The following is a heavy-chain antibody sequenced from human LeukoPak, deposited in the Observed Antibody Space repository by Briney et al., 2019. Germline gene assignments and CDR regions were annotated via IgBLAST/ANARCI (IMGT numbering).Heavy chain of an antibody. CDR2: ISAYNGNT. D-gene: IGHD5-24*01. CDR1: GYTFTSYG. Sequence: ASVKVSCKASGYTFTSYGISWVRQAPGQGLEWMGWISAYNGNTNYAQKFQGRVTITADESTSTAYMELSSLRSEDTAVYYCARDFGDGSKMDYWGQGTLVTVSS. CDR3: ARDFGDGSKMDY. J-gene: IGHJ4*02. V-gene: IGHV1-18*01.